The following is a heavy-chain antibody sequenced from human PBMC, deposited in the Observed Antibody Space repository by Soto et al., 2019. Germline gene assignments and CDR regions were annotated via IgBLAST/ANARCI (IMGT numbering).Heavy chain of an antibody. CDR3: ARVGGSIFGVVTPNWFDP. J-gene: IGHJ5*02. CDR2: IHPSDSDT. D-gene: IGHD3-3*01. Sequence: EVHLVQSGAEVKKPGESLKIACKGSGYAFSSYWIAWVRQMPGNGLQFMGIIHPSDSDTRYSPSFLGQVTISADKSISTAYLQWGSLRASDSAMYYCARVGGSIFGVVTPNWFDPWGQGTLVTVSS. CDR1: GYAFSSYW. V-gene: IGHV5-51*01.